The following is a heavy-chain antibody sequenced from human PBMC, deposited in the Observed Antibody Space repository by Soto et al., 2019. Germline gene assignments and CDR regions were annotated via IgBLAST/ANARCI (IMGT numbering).Heavy chain of an antibody. CDR1: GYSFTSYW. D-gene: IGHD6-6*01. CDR2: IDPSDSYT. Sequence: EVQLVQSGAEVKKPGESLRISCKGSGYSFTSYWISWVRQMPGKGLEWMGRIDPSDSYTNYSPSFQGHVTISADKSISTAYLQWSSLKASDTAMYYSARPALEYSSSFPYWYFDLWGRGTLVTVSS. V-gene: IGHV5-10-1*03. J-gene: IGHJ2*01. CDR3: ARPALEYSSSFPYWYFDL.